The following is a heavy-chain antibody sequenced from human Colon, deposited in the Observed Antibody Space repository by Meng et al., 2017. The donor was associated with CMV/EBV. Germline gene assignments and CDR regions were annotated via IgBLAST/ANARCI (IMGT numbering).Heavy chain of an antibody. CDR3: ARVKLSYYDSSGPYRRRGDYYYGMDV. Sequence: GESLKISCAASGFAFSTYAMHWFRQAPGKGLEWVAVISYDGSNKYYADSVKGRFTISRDNSKNTLYLQMNSLRAEDTAVYYCARVKLSYYDSSGPYRRRGDYYYGMDVWGQGTTVTVSS. CDR2: ISYDGSNK. V-gene: IGHV3-30*04. D-gene: IGHD3-22*01. J-gene: IGHJ6*02. CDR1: GFAFSTYA.